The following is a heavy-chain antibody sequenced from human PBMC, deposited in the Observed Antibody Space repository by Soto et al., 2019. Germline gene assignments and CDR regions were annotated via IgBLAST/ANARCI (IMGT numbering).Heavy chain of an antibody. CDR2: IYSGGST. CDR1: GFTVSSNY. Sequence: EVQLVESGGGLVQPGGSLRLSCAASGFTVSSNYMSWVRQAPGKGLEWVSVIYSGGSTYYADSVKGRFTISRDTSKNTRYLQMNRLRAEDTAVYYCASITIFGVVIDYYYYMGVWGKGTTVTVSS. CDR3: ASITIFGVVIDYYYYMGV. D-gene: IGHD3-3*01. J-gene: IGHJ6*03. V-gene: IGHV3-66*01.